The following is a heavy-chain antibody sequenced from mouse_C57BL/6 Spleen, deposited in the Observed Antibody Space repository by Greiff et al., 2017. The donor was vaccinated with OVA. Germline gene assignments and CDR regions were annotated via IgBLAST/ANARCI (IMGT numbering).Heavy chain of an antibody. CDR3: ARYDYDYDWFAY. CDR2: IHPNSCST. CDR1: GYTFTSYW. D-gene: IGHD2-4*01. V-gene: IGHV1-64*01. J-gene: IGHJ3*01. Sequence: QVQLQQPGAELVKPGASVKLSCKASGYTFTSYWMHWVKQRPGQGLEWIGMIHPNSCSTNYNEKFKSKATLTVDKSSSTAYMQLSSLTSEDSAVYYCARYDYDYDWFAYWGQGTLVTVSA.